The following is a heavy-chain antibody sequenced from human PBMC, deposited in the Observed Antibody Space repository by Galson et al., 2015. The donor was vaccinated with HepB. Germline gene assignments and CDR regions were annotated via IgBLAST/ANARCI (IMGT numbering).Heavy chain of an antibody. CDR3: AREGEFTRNGYNSFY. V-gene: IGHV1-69*04. CDR1: GGTFSSYT. CDR2: IIPILGIA. J-gene: IGHJ4*02. Sequence: SCKASGGTFSSYTISWVRQAPGQGLEWMGRIIPILGIANYAQKFQGRVTITADKSMSTAYMELSSLRSEDTAVYYCAREGEFTRNGYNSFYWGQGTLVTVSS. D-gene: IGHD5-24*01.